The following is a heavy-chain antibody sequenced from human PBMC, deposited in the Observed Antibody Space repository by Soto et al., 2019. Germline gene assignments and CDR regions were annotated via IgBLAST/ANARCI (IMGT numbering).Heavy chain of an antibody. CDR2: ISYDGNNK. D-gene: IGHD4-17*01. CDR1: GFTFSSYG. J-gene: IGHJ4*02. Sequence: PGGSLRLSCAASGFTFSSYGMHWVRQAPGKGLEWVAVISYDGNNKYYADSVKGRFTISRDNSKNTLYLQMNSLRAEDTAVYYCAKSPVSVTTTFYFDYWGQGTLVTVSS. CDR3: AKSPVSVTTTFYFDY. V-gene: IGHV3-30*18.